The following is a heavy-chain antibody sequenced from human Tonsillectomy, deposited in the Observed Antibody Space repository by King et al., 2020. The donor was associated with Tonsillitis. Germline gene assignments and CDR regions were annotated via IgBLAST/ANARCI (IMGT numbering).Heavy chain of an antibody. D-gene: IGHD6-13*01. CDR1: GGSIISSDYY. CDR2: IDYSGST. J-gene: IGHJ5*02. Sequence: VQLQESGPGLVKPSETLSLTCTVSGGSIISSDYYWGWIRQPPGKGLEWIGSIDYSGSTYFNASLKSRLTISVDTSKNQFSLKLSSVTAADTAVYYCARPSSWYTRGDWFDPWGQGTLVTVSS. CDR3: ARPSSWYTRGDWFDP. V-gene: IGHV4-39*01.